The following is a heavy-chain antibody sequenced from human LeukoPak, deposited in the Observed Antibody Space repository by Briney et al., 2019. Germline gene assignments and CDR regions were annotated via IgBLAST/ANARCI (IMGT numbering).Heavy chain of an antibody. V-gene: IGHV3-30*04. Sequence: GRSLRLSCAASGFTFSSYAMHWVRQAPGKGLEWVAVISYDGSNKYYADSVKGRFTISRDNSKNTLYLQMNSLRAEDTAVYYCARGDFWSGYYTGGVGNYVDVWGKGTTVTVSS. J-gene: IGHJ6*03. CDR2: ISYDGSNK. CDR1: GFTFSSYA. CDR3: ARGDFWSGYYTGGVGNYVDV. D-gene: IGHD3-3*01.